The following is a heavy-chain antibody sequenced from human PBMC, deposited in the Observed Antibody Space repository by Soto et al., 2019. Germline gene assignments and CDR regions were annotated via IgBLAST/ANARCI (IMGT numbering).Heavy chain of an antibody. V-gene: IGHV6-1*01. J-gene: IGHJ6*02. CDR1: GDSVSSNSAA. CDR3: ARPLRHTAMVFYGMDV. Sequence: SQTLSLTCVISGDSVSSNSAAWNWIRQSPSRGLEWLGRTYYRSRWYNDYAVSVRSRITVNADTSRNQFSLHLNSVTPEDTAVYYCARPLRHTAMVFYGMDVWGQGTTVTVSS. CDR2: TYYRSRWYN. D-gene: IGHD5-18*01.